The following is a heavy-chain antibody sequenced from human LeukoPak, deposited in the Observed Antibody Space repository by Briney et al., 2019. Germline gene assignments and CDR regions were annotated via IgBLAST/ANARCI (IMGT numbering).Heavy chain of an antibody. CDR1: GCSINSSNYY. CDR2: IYYSGST. V-gene: IGHV4-39*01. CDR3: ARHVRYYDSSGYYSADLDY. Sequence: DTLSLTFTFSGCSINSSNYYLGWVRQAPGKGLVWVWGIYYSGSTYYNPSLKSRVTISVDTSKNQFSLKLSSVTAADTAVYYCARHVRYYDSSGYYSADLDYWGEGTLVTVSS. J-gene: IGHJ4*02. D-gene: IGHD3-22*01.